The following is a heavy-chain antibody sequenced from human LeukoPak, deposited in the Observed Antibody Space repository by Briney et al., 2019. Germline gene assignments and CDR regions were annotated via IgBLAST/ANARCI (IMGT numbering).Heavy chain of an antibody. D-gene: IGHD3-22*01. CDR1: GFTFSSYG. CDR2: ISDSGDRS. CDR3: AKNGIFLEDSSGYYEDY. V-gene: IGHV3-23*01. Sequence: GGSLRLSCAASGFTFSSYGMSWVRQAPGKGLEWVSGISDSGDRSNYLDSVKGRFTISRDNSKNTLYLQMNSLRAEDTAVYYCAKNGIFLEDSSGYYEDYWGQGALVTVSS. J-gene: IGHJ4*02.